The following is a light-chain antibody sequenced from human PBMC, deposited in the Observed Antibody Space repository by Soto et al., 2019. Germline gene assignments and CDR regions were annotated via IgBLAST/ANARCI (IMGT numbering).Light chain of an antibody. Sequence: DIVMTQSPDSLAASLGERATISCKSSQSLLYRYNNKNYLAWYQQKPGQSPKLLLYWASTRESGVPDRFSGSGSGTDFTLSISSLQAEDVAVYFCQQYSNPPWTFGQGTKVDIK. CDR2: WAS. CDR3: QQYSNPPWT. CDR1: QSLLYRYNNKNY. J-gene: IGKJ1*01. V-gene: IGKV4-1*01.